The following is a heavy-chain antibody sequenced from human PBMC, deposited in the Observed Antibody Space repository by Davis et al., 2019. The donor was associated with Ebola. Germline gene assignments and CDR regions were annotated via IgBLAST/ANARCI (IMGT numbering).Heavy chain of an antibody. V-gene: IGHV3-23*01. CDR2: ISKSGRDT. Sequence: GGSLRLSCAASGFTFNQYAMTWVRQAPGKGLEWVSTISKSGRDTNYADSVKGRLSVSRDNSKNTVYLQMHSLRVEDTAVYYCARGSSSWDWGQGTLVTVSS. CDR1: GFTFNQYA. CDR3: ARGSSSWD. D-gene: IGHD6-13*01. J-gene: IGHJ4*02.